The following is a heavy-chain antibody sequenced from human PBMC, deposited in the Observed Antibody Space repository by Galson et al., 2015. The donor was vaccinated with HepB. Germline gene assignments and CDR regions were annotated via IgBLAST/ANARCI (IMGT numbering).Heavy chain of an antibody. CDR2: IWYDGSNK. D-gene: IGHD6-6*01. CDR3: AREGSSAQYYYYYYYMDV. J-gene: IGHJ6*03. V-gene: IGHV3-33*01. CDR1: GFTFSSYG. Sequence: SLRLSCAASGFTFSSYGMHWVRQAPGKGLEWVAVIWYDGSNKYYADSVKGRFTISRDNSKNTLYLQMNSLRAEDTAVYYCAREGSSAQYYYYYYYMDVWGKGTTFTVS.